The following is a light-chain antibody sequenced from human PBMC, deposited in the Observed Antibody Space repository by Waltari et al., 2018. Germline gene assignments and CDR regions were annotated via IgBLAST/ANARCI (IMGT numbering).Light chain of an antibody. Sequence: VLTQSPATLSVSPGERATLSCRASQSVSTNLAWYQQRPGQPPMLLIYDSSKRATGIPARFSGSGSGTAFTLAIDSLEPEDFAVYYCQQRTNWWTFGQGTKVDIK. CDR1: QSVSTN. CDR2: DSS. J-gene: IGKJ1*01. CDR3: QQRTNWWT. V-gene: IGKV3-11*01.